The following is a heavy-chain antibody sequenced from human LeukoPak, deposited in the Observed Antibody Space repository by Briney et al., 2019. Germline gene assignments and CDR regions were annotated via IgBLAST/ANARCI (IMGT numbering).Heavy chain of an antibody. CDR3: ARSSHLLRFLEWLTYDY. V-gene: IGHV1-2*06. CDR1: GYTFTGYY. J-gene: IGHJ4*02. D-gene: IGHD3-3*01. Sequence: ASVKVSCKASGYTFTGYYMHWVRQAPGQGLEWMGRTNPNSGGTNYAQKFQGRVTMTRDTSISAAYMELSRLRSDDTAVYYCARSSHLLRFLEWLTYDYWGQGTLVTVSS. CDR2: TNPNSGGT.